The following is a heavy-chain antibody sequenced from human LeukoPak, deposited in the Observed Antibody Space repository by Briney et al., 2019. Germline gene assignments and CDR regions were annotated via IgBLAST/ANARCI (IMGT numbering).Heavy chain of an antibody. J-gene: IGHJ4*02. V-gene: IGHV3-64D*06. CDR2: ISSNGYNT. CDR3: VKGGLLVASDDY. Sequence: GGSLRLSCSASGLTFSSYAAHWVRQAPGKGLEYVSAISSNGYNTYYADSVKGRFTISRDNSKNTLYLQMSSLRAEDTAVYYCVKGGLLVASDDYWGQGTLVTVSS. CDR1: GLTFSSYA. D-gene: IGHD2-8*01.